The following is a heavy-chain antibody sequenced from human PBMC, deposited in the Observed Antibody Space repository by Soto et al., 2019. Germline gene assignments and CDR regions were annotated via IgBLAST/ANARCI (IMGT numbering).Heavy chain of an antibody. D-gene: IGHD5-12*01. CDR2: IIPIFGTA. J-gene: IGHJ4*02. CDR1: GCTFSSYA. V-gene: IGHV1-69*13. CDR3: ARAGTRDGYHSPFEY. Sequence: SVKVSCKASGCTFSSYAISWVRQAPGQGLEWMGGIIPIFGTANYAQKFQGRVTITADESTSTAYMELSSLRSEDTAVYYCARAGTRDGYHSPFEYWGQGTLVIVS.